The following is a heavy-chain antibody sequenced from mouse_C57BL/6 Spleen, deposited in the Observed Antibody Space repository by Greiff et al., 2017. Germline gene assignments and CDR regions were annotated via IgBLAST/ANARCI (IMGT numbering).Heavy chain of an antibody. CDR2: IYPGDGDT. Sequence: VQLQQSGPELVKPGASVKISCKASGYAFSSSWMNWVKQRPGKGLEWIGRIYPGDGDTNYNGKFKGKATLTADKSSSTAYMQHSSLTSEDSAVYFCARQNYGSNAYWGQGTLVTVSA. CDR3: ARQNYGSNAY. D-gene: IGHD1-1*01. J-gene: IGHJ3*01. V-gene: IGHV1-82*01. CDR1: GYAFSSSW.